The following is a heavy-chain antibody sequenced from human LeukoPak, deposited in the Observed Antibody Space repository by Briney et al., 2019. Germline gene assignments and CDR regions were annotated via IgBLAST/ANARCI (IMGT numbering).Heavy chain of an antibody. V-gene: IGHV1-8*01. Sequence: ASVRVSCKASGYTFTSYDINWVRQAPGQGLEWMGWMNPNSGNTGYAQKFQGRVTMTRNTSISTAYMELSSLRSEDTAVYYCARGLSLRYYYYYMDVWGKGTTVTVSS. J-gene: IGHJ6*03. CDR2: MNPNSGNT. D-gene: IGHD2/OR15-2a*01. CDR3: ARGLSLRYYYYYMDV. CDR1: GYTFTSYD.